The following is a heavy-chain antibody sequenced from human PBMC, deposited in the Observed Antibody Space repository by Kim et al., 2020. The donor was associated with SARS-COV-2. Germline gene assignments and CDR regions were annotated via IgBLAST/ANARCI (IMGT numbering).Heavy chain of an antibody. CDR2: VYYSGST. V-gene: IGHV4-59*08. CDR3: AGQRGVQQLPAPKYYYGMDV. Sequence: SETLSLTCTVSGGSISSYYWSWIRQPPGQGLEWIGYVYYSGSTNYNPSLKSRITISVDTSKNQFSLKLSSVTAADTAVYYCAGQRGVQQLPAPKYYYGMDVWGQGTTVTVSS. CDR1: GGSISSYY. D-gene: IGHD6-13*01. J-gene: IGHJ6*02.